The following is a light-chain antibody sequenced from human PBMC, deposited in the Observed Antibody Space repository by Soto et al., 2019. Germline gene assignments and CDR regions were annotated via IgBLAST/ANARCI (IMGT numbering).Light chain of an antibody. Sequence: DIVMTQSPLSLPVTPGEPASISCRSSPSLLHSNGYNYLDWYLQKPGQSPLLLIYLGSNRASGVSDRFSSSGSGPYFTLKLSRVEAEDVGVYYCIQALQTSRFTFGPGTKVDIK. V-gene: IGKV2-28*01. CDR1: PSLLHSNGYNY. J-gene: IGKJ3*01. CDR3: IQALQTSRFT. CDR2: LGS.